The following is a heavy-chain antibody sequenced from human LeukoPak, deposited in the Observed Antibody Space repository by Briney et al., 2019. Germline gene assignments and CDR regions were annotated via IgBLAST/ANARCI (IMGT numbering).Heavy chain of an antibody. CDR1: GFSLTTSRMC. J-gene: IGHJ3*02. D-gene: IGHD5-18*01. Sequence: SGPTLVNPTQSLTLTCTFSGFSLTTSRMCASWIRQPPGKSLGRLARIDWDDNKHYITSLKHRLSISKHPPKNQVVLKMTGMDHGDTATYDCARIITATEACDMWGQGTMVTVS. CDR2: IDWDDNK. V-gene: IGHV2-70*11. CDR3: ARIITATEACDM.